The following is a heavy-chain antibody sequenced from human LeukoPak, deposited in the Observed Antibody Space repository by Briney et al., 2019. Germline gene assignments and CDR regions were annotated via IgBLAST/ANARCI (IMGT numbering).Heavy chain of an antibody. V-gene: IGHV3-30*02. CDR2: IRYDWSNE. CDR1: GFTFSSYG. D-gene: IGHD1-7*01. Sequence: GGSLRLSCAACGFTFSSYGIHWVRRARRKGREGVAFIRYDWSNEHYADSVKGRFTISRHNSKSRLFLQMNSLRTEDTGVYYCAKDQAHNWNYVRAIDYWGQGTPVTVSS. J-gene: IGHJ4*02. CDR3: AKDQAHNWNYVRAIDY.